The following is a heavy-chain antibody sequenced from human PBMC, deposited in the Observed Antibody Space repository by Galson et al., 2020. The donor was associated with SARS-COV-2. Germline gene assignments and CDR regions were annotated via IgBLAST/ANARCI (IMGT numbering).Heavy chain of an antibody. CDR1: GGSLRNYF. J-gene: IGHJ4*02. CDR2: ITPSGSI. Sequence: SQASETLSLTCAVYGGSLRNYFWSWIRQPPGQGLEWIGDITPSGSINYNPSLKSRLTVSVDTPRNQFSLKLRSVSAADAAVYYCASTSGWRDFWGQGTLVTVSS. D-gene: IGHD6-19*01. V-gene: IGHV4-34*01. CDR3: ASTSGWRDF.